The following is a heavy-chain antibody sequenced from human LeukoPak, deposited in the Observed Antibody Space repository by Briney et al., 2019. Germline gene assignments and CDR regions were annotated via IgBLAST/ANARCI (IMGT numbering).Heavy chain of an antibody. CDR3: ARQGDFWSGYYPPDDY. D-gene: IGHD3-3*01. Sequence: SETLSLTCTVSGGSISSSSYYWCWIRQRPGKGLEWIGSIYYSGSTYYNPSLKSRVTISVDTSKNQFSLKLSSVTAADTAVYYCARQGDFWSGYYPPDDYWGQGTLVTVSS. V-gene: IGHV4-39*01. CDR1: GGSISSSSYY. CDR2: IYYSGST. J-gene: IGHJ4*02.